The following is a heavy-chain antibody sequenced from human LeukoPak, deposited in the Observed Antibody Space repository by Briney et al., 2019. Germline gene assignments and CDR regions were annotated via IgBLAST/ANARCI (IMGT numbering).Heavy chain of an antibody. Sequence: SETLSLTCTVSGGSLSSYYWSWVRQPPGEGREWVGYIYYSGSTNFNPSLRSGVTISVDTSKNQFSLKLSSVTAADTAVYYCARRPKVGATTYFDYWGQGTLVTGSS. CDR1: GGSLSSYY. V-gene: IGHV4-59*01. CDR2: IYYSGST. J-gene: IGHJ4*02. D-gene: IGHD1-26*01. CDR3: ARRPKVGATTYFDY.